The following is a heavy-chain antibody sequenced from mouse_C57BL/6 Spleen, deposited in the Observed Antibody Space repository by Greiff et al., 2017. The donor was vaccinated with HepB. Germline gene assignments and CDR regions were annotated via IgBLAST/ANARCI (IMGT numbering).Heavy chain of an antibody. D-gene: IGHD3-1*01. J-gene: IGHJ4*01. Sequence: EVQLQQSGAELVRPGASVKLSCTASGFNIKDDYMHWVKQRPEQGLEWIGWIDPENGDTEYASRFQGKATITADTSSNTAYLQLSSLTSEDTAVYYCTTTLFSGMDYWGQGTSVTVSS. CDR2: IDPENGDT. V-gene: IGHV14-4*01. CDR3: TTTLFSGMDY. CDR1: GFNIKDDY.